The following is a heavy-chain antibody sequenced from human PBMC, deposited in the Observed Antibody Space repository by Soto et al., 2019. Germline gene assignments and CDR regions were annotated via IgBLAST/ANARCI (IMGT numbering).Heavy chain of an antibody. CDR1: GGSISSSSYY. Sequence: PSETLSLTCTVSGGSISSSSYYWGWIRQPPGKGLEWIGSIYYSGSTYYNPSLKSRVTISVDTSKNQFSLKLSSVTAADTAVCYCVRDLKAAAGTVYYYYYGMDVWGQGTTVTVSS. V-gene: IGHV4-39*07. CDR2: IYYSGST. D-gene: IGHD6-13*01. CDR3: VRDLKAAAGTVYYYYYGMDV. J-gene: IGHJ6*02.